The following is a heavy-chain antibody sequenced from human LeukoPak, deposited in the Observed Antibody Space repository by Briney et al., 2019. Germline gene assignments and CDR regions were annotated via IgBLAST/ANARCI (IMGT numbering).Heavy chain of an antibody. D-gene: IGHD6-19*01. J-gene: IGHJ4*02. Sequence: SEALSLTCTVSGGTISSYYWSWIRQPPGKGLEWIGYMYYSGSANYNPSLKSRVTISVDTSKNQFSLRLSSVTAADTAVYYCARVIMGRQWANYFDYWGQGTLVTVSS. V-gene: IGHV4-59*01. CDR3: ARVIMGRQWANYFDY. CDR2: MYYSGSA. CDR1: GGTISSYY.